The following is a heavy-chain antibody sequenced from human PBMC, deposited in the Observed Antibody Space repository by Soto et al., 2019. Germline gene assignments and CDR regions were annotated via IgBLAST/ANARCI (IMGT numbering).Heavy chain of an antibody. D-gene: IGHD2-8*01. J-gene: IGHJ6*02. CDR1: GYSITSGYY. V-gene: IGHV4-38-2*02. Sequence: WGTLALTCTVSGYSITSGYYWGWIRQSPGKGLEWIGNIFYTGNTFYNPSLKSRVTISVDTSKNQFSLELSSVTAADTAVYYCARDHLDKRRTKDYYYGMDVWGQGTTVTVSS. CDR3: ARDHLDKRRTKDYYYGMDV. CDR2: IFYTGNT.